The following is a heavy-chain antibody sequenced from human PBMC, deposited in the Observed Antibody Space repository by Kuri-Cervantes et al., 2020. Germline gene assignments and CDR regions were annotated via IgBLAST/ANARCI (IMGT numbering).Heavy chain of an antibody. CDR3: ARGLVSYFDIYYYYGMDV. CDR2: MYYSGST. J-gene: IGHJ6*02. V-gene: IGHV4-39*01. Sequence: SETLSLTCTFAGGSLSTSSYYWGWIRQPPGKGLERIGSMYYSGSTYYNPSLQSRVTISVDTSKNRFSLKVSSVTAADTAVYYCARGLVSYFDIYYYYGMDVWGQGTTVTVSS. CDR1: GGSLSTSSYY. D-gene: IGHD1-26*01.